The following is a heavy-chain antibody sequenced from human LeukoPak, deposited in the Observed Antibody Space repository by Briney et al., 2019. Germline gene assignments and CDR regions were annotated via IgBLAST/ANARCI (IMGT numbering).Heavy chain of an antibody. J-gene: IGHJ4*02. CDR1: GFTFSSYA. Sequence: PGGSLRLSCAASGFTFSSYAMSWVRRAPGKGLEWVSAISGSGGSTYYADSVKGRFTISRDNSKNTLYLQMNSLRAEDTAVYYCAKAGHYYDSRNYFDYWGQGTLVTVSS. V-gene: IGHV3-23*01. CDR2: ISGSGGST. D-gene: IGHD3-22*01. CDR3: AKAGHYYDSRNYFDY.